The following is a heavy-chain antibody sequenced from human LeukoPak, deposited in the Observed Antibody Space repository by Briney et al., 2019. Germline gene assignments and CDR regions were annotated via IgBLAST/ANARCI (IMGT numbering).Heavy chain of an antibody. CDR2: ISSSGSTI. Sequence: PGGSLRLSCAASGFTFSDYYMSWIRQPPGKGLEWVSYISSSGSTIYYADSVKGRFTISRDNAKNSLYLQMNSLRAEDTAVYYCARDQGASKADIVVVPAAYYYYYGMDVWGQGTTVTVSS. CDR3: ARDQGASKADIVVVPAAYYYYYGMDV. V-gene: IGHV3-11*01. J-gene: IGHJ6*02. CDR1: GFTFSDYY. D-gene: IGHD2-2*01.